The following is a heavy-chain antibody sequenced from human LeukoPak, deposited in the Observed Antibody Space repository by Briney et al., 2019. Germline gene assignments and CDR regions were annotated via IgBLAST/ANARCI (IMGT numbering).Heavy chain of an antibody. CDR1: GFTFSDYY. J-gene: IGHJ4*02. V-gene: IGHV3-11*04. CDR2: ISSSGSPI. CDR3: ARDDVDIVATTYQFDY. Sequence: GGSLRLSCAASGFTFSDYYMSWIHQAPGKGLEWVSFISSSGSPIYYADSVKGRFTISRDNAKNSLYLQMNSLRAEDTAVYYCARDDVDIVATTYQFDYWGQGTLVTVSS. D-gene: IGHD5-12*01.